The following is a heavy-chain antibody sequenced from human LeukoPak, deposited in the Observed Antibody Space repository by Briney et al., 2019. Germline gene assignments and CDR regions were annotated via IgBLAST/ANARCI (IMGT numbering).Heavy chain of an antibody. J-gene: IGHJ5*02. CDR1: GYTFTGYY. D-gene: IGHD1-26*01. CDR2: INPNSGGT. Sequence: ASVNVSCKASGYTFTGYYMHWVRQAPGQGLEWMGWINPNSGGTNYAQKFQGRVTMTRDTSTSTVYMELSSLRSEDTAVYYCARDAPISGSYWGGWFDPWGQGTLVTVSS. V-gene: IGHV1-2*02. CDR3: ARDAPISGSYWGGWFDP.